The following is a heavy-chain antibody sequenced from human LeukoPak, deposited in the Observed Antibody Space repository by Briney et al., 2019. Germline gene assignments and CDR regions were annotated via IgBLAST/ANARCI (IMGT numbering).Heavy chain of an antibody. D-gene: IGHD6-19*01. V-gene: IGHV3-23*01. CDR2: ISGSGGST. Sequence: GGSLRLSCAASGFTFSSYAMSWVRQAPGKGLEWVSAISGSGGSTYYADSVKGRFTISRDNSKNTLYLQMNSPRAEDTAVYYCAKVLTGSGWPFDYWGQGTLVTVSS. CDR3: AKVLTGSGWPFDY. CDR1: GFTFSSYA. J-gene: IGHJ4*02.